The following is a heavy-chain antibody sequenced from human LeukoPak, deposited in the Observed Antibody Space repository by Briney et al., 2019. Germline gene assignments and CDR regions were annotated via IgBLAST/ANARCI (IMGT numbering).Heavy chain of an antibody. CDR1: GGSLSSSSYY. V-gene: IGHV4-39*02. D-gene: IGHD3-22*01. J-gene: IGHJ4*02. CDR2: IYYSGST. Sequence: SETLSLTCTVSGGSLSSSSYYWGWIRQPPGKGLEWIGSIYYSGSTYYNPSLKSRVTISVDTSKNQFSLKLSSVTAADTAVYYCARDEDYDSSGYYVYWGQGTLVTVSS. CDR3: ARDEDYDSSGYYVY.